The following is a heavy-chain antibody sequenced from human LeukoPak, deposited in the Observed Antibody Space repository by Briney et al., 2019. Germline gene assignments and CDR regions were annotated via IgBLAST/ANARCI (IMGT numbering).Heavy chain of an antibody. CDR2: IRYDGSNK. CDR3: ANSPGGSTGWFPDS. Sequence: PGGSLRLSCAASGCTFINSVRHSVRQAPGKGLEGVAVIRYDGSNKYYADSVKGRFTISRDNSKNTLYLQMNSLRAEDTAAYYCANSPGGSTGWFPDSWGQGTLVTVSS. V-gene: IGHV3-30*02. CDR1: GCTFINSV. J-gene: IGHJ4*02. D-gene: IGHD6-19*01.